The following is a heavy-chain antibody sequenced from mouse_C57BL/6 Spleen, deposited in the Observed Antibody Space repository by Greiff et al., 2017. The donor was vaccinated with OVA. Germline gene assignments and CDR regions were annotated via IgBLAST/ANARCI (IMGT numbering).Heavy chain of an antibody. V-gene: IGHV5-17*01. Sequence: EVHLVESGGGLVKPGGSLKLSCAASGFTFSDYGMHWVRQAPEKGLEWVAYISSGSSTIYYADTVKGRFTISRDNAKNTLFLQMTSLRSEDTAMYYCASYDGGYYYAMDYWGQGTSVTVSS. D-gene: IGHD2-12*01. CDR1: GFTFSDYG. CDR3: ASYDGGYYYAMDY. J-gene: IGHJ4*01. CDR2: ISSGSSTI.